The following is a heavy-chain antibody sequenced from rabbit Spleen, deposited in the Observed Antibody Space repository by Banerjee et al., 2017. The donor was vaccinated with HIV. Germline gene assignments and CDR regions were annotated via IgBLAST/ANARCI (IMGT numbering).Heavy chain of an antibody. CDR3: ARDAGTGDYIDVYFNL. D-gene: IGHD8-1*01. CDR1: GFSFSSSYD. V-gene: IGHV1S45*01. J-gene: IGHJ4*01. CDR2: IYTGNGKT. Sequence: QEQLVESGGGLVKPGASLTLTCTASGFSFSSSYDMCWVRQAPGKGLERIGCIYTGNGKTYYASWAKGRFPSSKSSSTTVTLQMTRLTAADTATYFCARDAGTGDYIDVYFNLWGPGTLVTVS.